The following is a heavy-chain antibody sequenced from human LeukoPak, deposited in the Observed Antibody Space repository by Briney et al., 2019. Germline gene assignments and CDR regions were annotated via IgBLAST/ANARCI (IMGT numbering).Heavy chain of an antibody. CDR1: GFTFNIYA. CDR3: ARGVSD. V-gene: IGHV3-23*01. CDR2: ISGNGINT. D-gene: IGHD3-16*01. Sequence: QPGGSLRLSCATSGFTFNIYAMNWVRQAPGKGLEWVSIISGNGINTYYADSVKGRFTISRDDSKNTLYLQMNSQRVDDTAIYYCARGVSDWGQGTLVTVAS. J-gene: IGHJ4*02.